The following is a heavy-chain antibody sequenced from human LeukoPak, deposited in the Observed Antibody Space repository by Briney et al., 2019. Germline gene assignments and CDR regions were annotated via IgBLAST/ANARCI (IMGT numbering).Heavy chain of an antibody. CDR1: GFIFSDYA. D-gene: IGHD3-16*01. CDR2: ISSDGDRT. Sequence: GGSLRLSCSASGFIFSDYAMRWVRQAPGKGLGYISAISSDGDRTYFTDSVKGRFTISRDNSKNTLYLQMSSLRAEDTAVYYCARGGTDHDAFDIWGQGTMVTVSS. V-gene: IGHV3-64*04. CDR3: ARGGTDHDAFDI. J-gene: IGHJ3*02.